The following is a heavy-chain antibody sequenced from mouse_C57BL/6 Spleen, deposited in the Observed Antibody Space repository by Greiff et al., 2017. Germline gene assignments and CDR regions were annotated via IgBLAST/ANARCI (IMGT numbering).Heavy chain of an antibody. D-gene: IGHD2-1*01. CDR2: IYPGDGDT. CDR3: AREGLGYDGNYDYFDY. J-gene: IGHJ2*01. V-gene: IGHV1-82*01. CDR1: GYAFSSSW. Sequence: VKLMESGPELVKPGASVKISCKASGYAFSSSWMNWVKQRTGQGLEWIGRIYPGDGDTNYNGKFKGKATLTADKSSSTAYMQLSSLTSEDSAVYFGAREGLGYDGNYDYFDYWGQGTTLTVSS.